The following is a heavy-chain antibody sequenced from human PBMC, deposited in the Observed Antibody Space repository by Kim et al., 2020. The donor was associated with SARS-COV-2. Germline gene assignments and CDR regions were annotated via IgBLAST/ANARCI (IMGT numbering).Heavy chain of an antibody. D-gene: IGHD6-13*01. J-gene: IGHJ6*02. V-gene: IGHV3-11*05. CDR3: ARDDSSSWYPLYGMDV. Sequence: DAVRGRFTIPRENAKNSLYLQMNGLRAEDTAVYYCARDDSSSWYPLYGMDVWGQGTTVTVSS.